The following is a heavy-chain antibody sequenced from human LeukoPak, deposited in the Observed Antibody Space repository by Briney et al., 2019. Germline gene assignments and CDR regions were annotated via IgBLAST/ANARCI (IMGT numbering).Heavy chain of an antibody. J-gene: IGHJ4*02. D-gene: IGHD6-19*01. V-gene: IGHV3-64*01. Sequence: GGSLRLSCAASGFTFSTYAMHWVRQAPGKGLEYVAAISSEGDYTHYANSVKGRFTISRDNSKNTLYLEMGSLRAEDMAVYYCARPSSSGWYAPFFWGQGTLVTVSS. CDR2: ISSEGDYT. CDR3: ARPSSSGWYAPFF. CDR1: GFTFSTYA.